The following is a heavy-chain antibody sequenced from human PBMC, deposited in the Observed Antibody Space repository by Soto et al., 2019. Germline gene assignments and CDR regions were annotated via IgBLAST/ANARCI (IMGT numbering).Heavy chain of an antibody. CDR2: ISPNNGDT. V-gene: IGHV1-18*04. D-gene: IGHD3-22*01. CDR1: GYTFTGYY. J-gene: IGHJ6*02. Sequence: GPSVKVSCKASGYTFTGYYMHWVRQAPGQGLEWMGWISPNNGDTNYAQKFQGRVTMTTDTSTSTAYMELRSLRSDDTAVYYCARDLVVVITTGYYYGMDVWGQGTTVTVSS. CDR3: ARDLVVVITTGYYYGMDV.